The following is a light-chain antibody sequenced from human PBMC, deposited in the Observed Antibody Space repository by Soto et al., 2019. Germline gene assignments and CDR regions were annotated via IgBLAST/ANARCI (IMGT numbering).Light chain of an antibody. CDR1: QSVSSY. V-gene: IGKV3-11*01. J-gene: IGKJ4*01. Sequence: EIVLTQSPATLSLSPGERATLSCRASQSVSSYLAWYQQKPGQAHRLLIYDASNRATGIPARFSGSGSGTDFTLTISSLEPEDFAVYYCKQRSNWPTFGGGTKVEIK. CDR2: DAS. CDR3: KQRSNWPT.